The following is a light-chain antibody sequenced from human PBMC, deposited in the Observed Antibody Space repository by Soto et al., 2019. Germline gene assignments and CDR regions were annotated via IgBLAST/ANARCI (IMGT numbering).Light chain of an antibody. Sequence: EIVSTQSPATLSLSPGERATLSCRASQRINRHLAWYRRKPGQAPRLLIYDASNRATGIPARFSGSGSGTDFTITISSLEPEDFGVYYCQQRSNWPPVTFGGGTKVDIK. CDR1: QRINRH. J-gene: IGKJ4*01. CDR3: QQRSNWPPVT. CDR2: DAS. V-gene: IGKV3-11*01.